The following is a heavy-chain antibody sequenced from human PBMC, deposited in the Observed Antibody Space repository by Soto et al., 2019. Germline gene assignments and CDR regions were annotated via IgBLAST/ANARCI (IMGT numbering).Heavy chain of an antibody. D-gene: IGHD6-19*01. CDR2: ISTQNGRT. CDR1: GYTFSSFG. V-gene: IGHV1-18*01. J-gene: IGHJ5*02. Sequence: GASVKVSCKASGYTFSSFGLSWVRQAPGQGLEWMGWISTQNGRTNYAQNLQGRVTMTTNTSMSTAYMELRSLRFDDTAVYYCARDGKGIAVATVASWGQGTLVPVSS. CDR3: ARDGKGIAVATVAS.